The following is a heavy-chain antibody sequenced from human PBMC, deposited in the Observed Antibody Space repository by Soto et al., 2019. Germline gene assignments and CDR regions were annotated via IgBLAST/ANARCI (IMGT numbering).Heavy chain of an antibody. Sequence: QVQLVESGGGVVQPGRSLRLSCAASGFTFSSYGMHWVRQAPGKGLGWVAVIWYDGSNKYYADSVKGRFTISRDNSKNTLYLQMNSLRAEDTAVYYCAREAVGNWFDPWGQGTLVTVSS. V-gene: IGHV3-33*01. J-gene: IGHJ5*02. CDR1: GFTFSSYG. CDR3: AREAVGNWFDP. CDR2: IWYDGSNK. D-gene: IGHD2-15*01.